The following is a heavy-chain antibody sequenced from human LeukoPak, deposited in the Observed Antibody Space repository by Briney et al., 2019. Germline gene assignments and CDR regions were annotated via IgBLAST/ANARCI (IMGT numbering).Heavy chain of an antibody. D-gene: IGHD3-22*01. V-gene: IGHV4-59*01. J-gene: IGHJ5*02. Sequence: SETLSLTCTVSSGSISSYYWSWIRQPPGKGLEWIGYIYYSGSTNYNPSLKSRVTISVDTSKNQFSLKLSSVTAADTAVYYCATSSGYYFNWFDPWGQGTLVTVSS. CDR3: ATSSGYYFNWFDP. CDR2: IYYSGST. CDR1: SGSISSYY.